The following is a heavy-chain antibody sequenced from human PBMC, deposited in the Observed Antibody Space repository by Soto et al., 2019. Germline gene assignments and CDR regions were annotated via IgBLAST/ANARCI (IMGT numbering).Heavy chain of an antibody. J-gene: IGHJ6*02. D-gene: IGHD6-6*01. CDR1: GGSISSGGYY. Sequence: PSETLSLTCTVSGGSISSGGYYWGWIRQPPGKGLEWIGYIYYSGSTYYNPSLKSRVTISVDTSKNQFSLKLSSVTAADTAVYYCATESAPYSSSHYYYYYGMDVWGQGTTVTVSS. CDR2: IYYSGST. CDR3: ATESAPYSSSHYYYYYGMDV. V-gene: IGHV4-31*03.